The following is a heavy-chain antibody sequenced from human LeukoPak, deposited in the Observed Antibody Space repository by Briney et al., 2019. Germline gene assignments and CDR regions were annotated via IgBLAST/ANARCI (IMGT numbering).Heavy chain of an antibody. Sequence: GGSLRLSCAASAFTFSGSAMHWVRQASGKGLEWIGRIRSKADSYATAYAASVKGRFTISRDDSKNTAYLQMNSLKTEDTAVYYCTRPSHSYGTDAFDIWGQGTMVTVSS. CDR1: AFTFSGSA. D-gene: IGHD1-14*01. CDR2: IRSKADSYAT. J-gene: IGHJ3*02. CDR3: TRPSHSYGTDAFDI. V-gene: IGHV3-73*01.